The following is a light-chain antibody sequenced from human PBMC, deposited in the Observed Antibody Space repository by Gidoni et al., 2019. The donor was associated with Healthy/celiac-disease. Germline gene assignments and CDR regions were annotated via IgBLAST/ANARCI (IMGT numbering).Light chain of an antibody. CDR2: GKN. J-gene: IGLJ2*01. CDR3: NSRDSSGNHLV. Sequence: SSELTQDPAVSVALGPTVRITCQGDSLRSYYASWYQQKPGQAPVLVIYGKNNRPSGIPDRFSGSSSGNTASLTITGAQAEDEADYYCNSRDSSGNHLVFGGGTKLTAL. CDR1: SLRSYY. V-gene: IGLV3-19*01.